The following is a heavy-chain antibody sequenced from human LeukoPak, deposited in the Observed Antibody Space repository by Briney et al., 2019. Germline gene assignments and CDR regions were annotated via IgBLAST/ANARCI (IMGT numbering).Heavy chain of an antibody. V-gene: IGHV3-23*01. D-gene: IGHD6-19*01. Sequence: GGSLRLSCGASIFTFSSYVMSCVRQAPGKGLEWGSTVSTTCGITYYAASVKGRSTISRDNSKDTLYLHMTSLRADDPAVYYCAKCSGWFVRGKDYYYYYMDVWGQGTPVTVSS. CDR3: AKCSGWFVRGKDYYYYYMDV. CDR1: IFTFSSYV. CDR2: VSTTCGIT. J-gene: IGHJ6*03.